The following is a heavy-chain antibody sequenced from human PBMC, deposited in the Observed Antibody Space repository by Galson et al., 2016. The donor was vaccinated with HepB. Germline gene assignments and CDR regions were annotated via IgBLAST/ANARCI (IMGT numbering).Heavy chain of an antibody. D-gene: IGHD2-21*01. V-gene: IGHV1-69*13. Sequence: SVKVSCKASGGSFRADVFSWVRQVPGQGLDWIGGIIPIFDSTTYAQKFQGRVTLTADESTTTVYMELRSLRSDDTAVYYCARGLREDPPDQWGQGTLVIVSS. CDR3: ARGLREDPPDQ. CDR2: IIPIFDST. J-gene: IGHJ5*02. CDR1: GGSFRADV.